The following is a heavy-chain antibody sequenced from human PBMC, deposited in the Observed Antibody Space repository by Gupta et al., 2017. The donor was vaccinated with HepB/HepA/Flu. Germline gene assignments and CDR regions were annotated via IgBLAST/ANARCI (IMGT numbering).Heavy chain of an antibody. CDR2: ISGSGGRK. CDR3: AKDEGGGSGYSLDY. D-gene: IGHD3-3*01. CDR1: GFTFSSYA. Sequence: EVQLLESGGGLVQPGGSLRLSCAASGFTFSSYAMSWVRQAPGKGLEWVSAISGSGGRKYYADAGKGRFTISRDNSKNTLYRQMKRMRAEATAVYYCAKDEGGGSGYSLDYWCQGTMVTVYS. J-gene: IGHJ4*02. V-gene: IGHV3-23*01.